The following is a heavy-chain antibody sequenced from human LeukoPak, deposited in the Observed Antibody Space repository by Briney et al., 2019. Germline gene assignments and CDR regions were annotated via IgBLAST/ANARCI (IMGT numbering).Heavy chain of an antibody. CDR3: CNINVDSAMATDHSAGY. CDR1: GGSISSSSYY. Sequence: PSETLSLTCTVSGGSISSSSYYWGWIRQPPGKGLEWIGTIYYSGSTYYNASLKSRVTISVDTSKNQFSLKLSSATAADTAVYYCCNINVDSAMATDHSAGYWGQGTLVTVSS. J-gene: IGHJ4*02. V-gene: IGHV4-39*07. D-gene: IGHD5-18*01. CDR2: IYYSGST.